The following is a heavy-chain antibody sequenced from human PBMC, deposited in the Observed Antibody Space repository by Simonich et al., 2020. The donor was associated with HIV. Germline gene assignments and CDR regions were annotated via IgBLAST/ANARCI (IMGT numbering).Heavy chain of an antibody. D-gene: IGHD3-10*01. CDR2: VNQSGST. J-gene: IGHJ3*02. V-gene: IGHV4-34*01. Sequence: QVQLQQWGAGLLKPSETLSLTCAVHGGSFMKYHWSWISQPPGRGLEWIGEVNQSGSTTNIPSLKSRVTISVDTSKSQFSLKLKAVTAADTAVYYCAREVGYYPPHLEENNAFDIWGQGTMVTVSS. CDR1: GGSFMKYH. CDR3: AREVGYYPPHLEENNAFDI.